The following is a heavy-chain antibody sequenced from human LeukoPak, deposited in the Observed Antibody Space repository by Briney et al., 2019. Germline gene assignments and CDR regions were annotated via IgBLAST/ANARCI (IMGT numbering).Heavy chain of an antibody. Sequence: PSETLSLTCTVSGGSISSGGHYWSWIRQPPGKGLEWIGYIYHSGSTYYNPSLKSRVTISVDRSKNQFSLKLSSVTAADTAVYYCARAMDPWIQLSMGFRWGQGTLVTVSS. CDR3: ARAMDPWIQLSMGFR. J-gene: IGHJ4*02. CDR2: IYHSGST. D-gene: IGHD5-18*01. V-gene: IGHV4-30-2*01. CDR1: GGSISSGGHY.